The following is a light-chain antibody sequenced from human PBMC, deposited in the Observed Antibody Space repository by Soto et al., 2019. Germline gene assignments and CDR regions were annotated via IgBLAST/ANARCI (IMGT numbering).Light chain of an antibody. J-gene: IGKJ5*01. CDR1: QAINNN. Sequence: VLTQAPDTLSVSPGERATLSCRASQAINNNVAWYQLKDGQVPRLLIYGASTRATGIPARFSGSGSGTDFTLTISSLEPEDFAVYYCQQRSNWPPSITFGQGTRLEIK. CDR3: QQRSNWPPSIT. CDR2: GAS. V-gene: IGKV3-11*01.